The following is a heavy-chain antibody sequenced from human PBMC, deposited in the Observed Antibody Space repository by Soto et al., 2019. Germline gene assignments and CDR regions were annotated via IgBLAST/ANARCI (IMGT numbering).Heavy chain of an antibody. Sequence: GSLRLSCAASGFTFSSYSMNWVRQAPGKGLEWVSSISSSSSYIYYADSVKGRFTISRDNAKNSLYLQMNSLRAEDTAVYYCARSSELIFGPAAGAFDIWGQGTMVTVS. CDR1: GFTFSSYS. CDR2: ISSSSSYI. V-gene: IGHV3-21*01. D-gene: IGHD2-2*01. CDR3: ARSSELIFGPAAGAFDI. J-gene: IGHJ3*02.